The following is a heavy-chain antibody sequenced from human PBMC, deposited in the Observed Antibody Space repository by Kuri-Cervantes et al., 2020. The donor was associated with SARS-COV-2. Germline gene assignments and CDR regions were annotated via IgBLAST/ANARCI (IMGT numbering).Heavy chain of an antibody. Sequence: SVKDSCKASGGTFSSYAISWVRQAPGQGLEWMGGIIPIFGTANYAQKFQGRVTITADKSTSTAYMELSSLRSEDTAVYYCARHPGVLRYFDWLNFDYWGQGTLVTVSS. CDR2: IIPIFGTA. CDR3: ARHPGVLRYFDWLNFDY. J-gene: IGHJ4*02. CDR1: GGTFSSYA. D-gene: IGHD3-9*01. V-gene: IGHV1-69*06.